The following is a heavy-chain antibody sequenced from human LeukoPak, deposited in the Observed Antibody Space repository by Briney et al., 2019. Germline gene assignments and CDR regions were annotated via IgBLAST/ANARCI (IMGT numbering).Heavy chain of an antibody. J-gene: IGHJ4*02. Sequence: PSETLSLTCTVSGGSISSSSYYWGWIRQPPGKGLEWIGTIYNSGSTYYNPSLKSRVTISVDTSKNQFSLKLSSVTAADTAVYYCARDGYMITFGGVANGFFHYWGQGTLVTVSS. CDR1: GGSISSSSYY. D-gene: IGHD3-16*01. CDR3: ARDGYMITFGGVANGFFHY. CDR2: IYNSGST. V-gene: IGHV4-39*07.